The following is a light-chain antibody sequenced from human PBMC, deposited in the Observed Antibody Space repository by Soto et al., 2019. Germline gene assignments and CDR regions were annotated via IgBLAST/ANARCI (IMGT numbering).Light chain of an antibody. Sequence: DIVMTQSPDSLAVSLGERATINCKSSQSVLYTPNNNNYLAWFQQKPGQPPKLLIYWASNRESGAPYRFSGSWSGTDFPLTISSVQAEDVAVYYCHQYEREPFTFGQGTKLEIK. J-gene: IGKJ2*01. V-gene: IGKV4-1*01. CDR3: HQYEREPFT. CDR2: WAS. CDR1: QSVLYTPNNNNY.